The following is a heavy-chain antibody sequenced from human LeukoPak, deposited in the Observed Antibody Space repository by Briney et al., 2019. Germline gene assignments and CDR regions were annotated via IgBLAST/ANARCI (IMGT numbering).Heavy chain of an antibody. CDR1: GFTFSSYW. D-gene: IGHD1-14*01. J-gene: IGHJ4*02. Sequence: GGSLRLSCAASGFTFSSYWMHWVRQVPGKGLVWVSRINPGGSSTAYADSAKGRFTISRDNAENTLYLQMDSLRAEDTAVYYCARSNQADDYWGQGTLVTVSS. V-gene: IGHV3-74*01. CDR3: ARSNQADDY. CDR2: INPGGSST.